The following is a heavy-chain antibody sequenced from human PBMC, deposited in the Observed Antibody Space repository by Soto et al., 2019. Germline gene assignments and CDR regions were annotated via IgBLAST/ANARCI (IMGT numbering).Heavy chain of an antibody. CDR2: IYTSGST. V-gene: IGHV4-4*07. D-gene: IGHD2-15*01. CDR1: GGSISSYY. Sequence: PSETLSLTCTVSGGSISSYYWSWIRQPAGKGLEWIGRIYTSGSTNYNPSLKSRVTMSVDTSKNQFSLKLSSVTAADTAVYYCARESRVVVAASPSFDYWGQGTLVTVSS. CDR3: ARESRVVVAASPSFDY. J-gene: IGHJ4*02.